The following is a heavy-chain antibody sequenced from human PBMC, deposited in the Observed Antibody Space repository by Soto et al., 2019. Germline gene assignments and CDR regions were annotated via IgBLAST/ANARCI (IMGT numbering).Heavy chain of an antibody. CDR1: GFTSGGNY. Sequence: GGSLNLSGAPPGFTSGGNYLTGSRQAPGKGLEWVSVIYSGDKTYYADSVKGRSTISRDNSKNTLYLQMNSLRAEDTAVYYCARDSSGSGLDYSGQGTLVTVSS. D-gene: IGHD3-10*01. V-gene: IGHV3-53*01. CDR3: ARDSSGSGLDY. CDR2: IYSGDKT. J-gene: IGHJ4*02.